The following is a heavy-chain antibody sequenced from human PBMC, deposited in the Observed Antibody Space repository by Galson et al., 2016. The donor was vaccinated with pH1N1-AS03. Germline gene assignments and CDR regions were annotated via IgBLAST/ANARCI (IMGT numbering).Heavy chain of an antibody. CDR2: ISNSGTTV. CDR3: ARDPTYATSGYYYPHFDS. CDR1: FSNYE. Sequence: FSNYEMNWVRQAPGKGLEWVSYISNSGTTVHYADSVKGRFTISRDNAKNSLYLQLRSLRAEDTAVYYFARDPTYATSGYYYPHFDSWGQGTLVTVSS. D-gene: IGHD3-22*01. V-gene: IGHV3-48*03. J-gene: IGHJ5*01.